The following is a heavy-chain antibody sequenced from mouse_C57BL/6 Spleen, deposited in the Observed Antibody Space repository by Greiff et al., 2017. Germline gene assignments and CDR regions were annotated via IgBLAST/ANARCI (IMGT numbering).Heavy chain of an antibody. V-gene: IGHV2-5*01. CDR1: GFSLTSYG. D-gene: IGHD1-1*01. J-gene: IGHJ4*01. CDR3: AKNHDGYYYAMDY. Sequence: QVQLQQSGPGLVQPSQSLSITCTVSGFSLTSYGVHWVRQSPGKGLEWLGVIWRGGSTDYNAAFMSRLSITKDNSKSQVFFKMNSLQADDTAIYYCAKNHDGYYYAMDYWGQGTSVTVSS. CDR2: IWRGGST.